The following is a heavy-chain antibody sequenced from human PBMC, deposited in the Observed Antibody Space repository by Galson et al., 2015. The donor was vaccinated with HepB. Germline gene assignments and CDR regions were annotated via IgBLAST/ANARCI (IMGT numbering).Heavy chain of an antibody. V-gene: IGHV1-58*01. Sequence: SVKVSCKASGFTFTSSAVQWVRQARGQRLEWIGWIVVGSGNTNYAQKFQERVTITRDMSTSTAYMELSSLRSEDTAVYYCARDLPDSSSLPLVAAFDIWGQGTMVTVSS. CDR1: GFTFTSSA. D-gene: IGHD6-6*01. CDR3: ARDLPDSSSLPLVAAFDI. J-gene: IGHJ3*02. CDR2: IVVGSGNT.